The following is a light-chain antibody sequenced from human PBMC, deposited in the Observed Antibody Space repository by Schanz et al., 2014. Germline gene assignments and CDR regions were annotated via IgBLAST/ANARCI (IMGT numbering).Light chain of an antibody. CDR1: QSVSSN. J-gene: IGKJ1*01. Sequence: DIVMTQSPATLSVSPGERATLSCRASQSVSSNLAWFQQKPGQAPRLLIYGASTRATGFPARFSGSGSGTEFTLTISSLQSEDFAVYYCQQYDNWWTFGPGTKVEVK. CDR3: QQYDNWWT. CDR2: GAS. V-gene: IGKV3-15*01.